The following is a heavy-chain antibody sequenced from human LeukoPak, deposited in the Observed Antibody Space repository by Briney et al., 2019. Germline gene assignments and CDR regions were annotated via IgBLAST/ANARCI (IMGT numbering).Heavy chain of an antibody. D-gene: IGHD1-26*01. J-gene: IGHJ4*02. Sequence: SETLSLTCTVSGGSISSSSYYWGWIRQPPGKGLEWIGSIYYSGSTYYNPSLKSRVTISVDTSKNQFSLKLSSVTAADTAVYYCARDYCLDYWGQGTLVTVSS. CDR3: ARDYCLDY. V-gene: IGHV4-39*02. CDR2: IYYSGST. CDR1: GGSISSSSYY.